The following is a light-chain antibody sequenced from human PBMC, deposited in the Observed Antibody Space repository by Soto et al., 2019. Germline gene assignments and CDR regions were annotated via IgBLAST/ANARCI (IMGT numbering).Light chain of an antibody. CDR1: SSNIGSNT. CDR3: AAWADSLNGLV. V-gene: IGLV1-44*01. J-gene: IGLJ1*01. CDR2: NNN. Sequence: QSVLTQPPSASGTPGQRVTISCSGSSSNIGSNTVNWYQQLPGTAPKLLIYNNNQRPSGVPDRFSGSKSGTAASLAISGLQSEDESDYYCAAWADSLNGLVFGTGTKLTV.